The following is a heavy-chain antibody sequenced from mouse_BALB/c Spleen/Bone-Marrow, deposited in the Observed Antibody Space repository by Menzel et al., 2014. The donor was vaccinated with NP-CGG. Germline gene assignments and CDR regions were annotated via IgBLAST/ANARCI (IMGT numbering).Heavy chain of an antibody. CDR3: AREKYGNYYAMDY. CDR2: IWGDGTT. V-gene: IGHV2-6-7*01. J-gene: IGHJ4*01. D-gene: IGHD2-10*02. Sequence: QVQLKQSGPGLVAPSQGLSITCTVSGFSLTGFGINWIRQPPGKGLEWLGMIWGDGTTDYNSALKSRLSIKKDNSKGQVFLKMNSLQAGDTARYYCAREKYGNYYAMDYWGQGTSVTVSS. CDR1: GFSLTGFG.